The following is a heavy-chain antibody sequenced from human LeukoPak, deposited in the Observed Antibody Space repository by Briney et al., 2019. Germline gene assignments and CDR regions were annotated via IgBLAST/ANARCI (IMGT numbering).Heavy chain of an antibody. J-gene: IGHJ4*02. CDR2: ISDSGGST. CDR3: VTERNGAFPY. D-gene: IGHD2-8*01. CDR1: GFTFSTYA. Sequence: GGTLRLSCAASGFTFSTYAMSWVRQAPGKGLEWVSGISDSGGSTYYADSVKGRFTISRDNSKNTLYLQMNSLRTEDTAIYYCVTERNGAFPYWGQGSLISVSS. V-gene: IGHV3-23*01.